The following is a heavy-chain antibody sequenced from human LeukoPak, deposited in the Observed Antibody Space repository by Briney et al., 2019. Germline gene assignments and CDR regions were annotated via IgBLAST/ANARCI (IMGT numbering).Heavy chain of an antibody. Sequence: GASVKVSCKASGYTFTSYYMHWVRQAPGQELEWMGIINPSGGSTSYAQKFQGRVTMTRDTSTSTVYMELSSLRSEDTAVYYCAKDQHYYDGSGHRLDYWGQGTLVTVSS. D-gene: IGHD3-22*01. CDR1: GYTFTSYY. CDR3: AKDQHYYDGSGHRLDY. CDR2: INPSGGST. V-gene: IGHV1-46*01. J-gene: IGHJ4*02.